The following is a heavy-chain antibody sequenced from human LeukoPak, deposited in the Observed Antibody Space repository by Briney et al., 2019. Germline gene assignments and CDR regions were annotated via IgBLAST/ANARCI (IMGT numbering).Heavy chain of an antibody. D-gene: IGHD6-19*01. V-gene: IGHV1-18*01. J-gene: IGHJ4*02. CDR1: GYTFTSYG. CDR3: ARQGTYSSAIGMGY. CDR2: ISAYNGNT. Sequence: ASVKVSCKASGYTFTSYGISWVRQAPGQGLEWMGWISAYNGNTNYAQKLQGRVTMTRDTSTRAVYMEVNSLRSEDTAVHYCARQGTYSSAIGMGYWGQGTLVTVSS.